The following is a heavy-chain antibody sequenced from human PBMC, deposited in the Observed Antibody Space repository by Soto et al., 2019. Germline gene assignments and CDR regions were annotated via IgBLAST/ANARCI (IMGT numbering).Heavy chain of an antibody. J-gene: IGHJ5*02. CDR3: ARDRGLRVRGTNYSWFDP. V-gene: IGHV4-30-4*01. CDR1: GGSIRSGGYF. Sequence: QVQLQESGPGLVKPSQTLSLTCTVSGGSIRSGGYFWTWIRQPPGKGLEWIGYIYYSGSTDYNPSLKSRVTISVDTSKNQFSLKLSSVTAADTAVYYCARDRGLRVRGTNYSWFDPWGQGTLVTVSS. D-gene: IGHD3-10*01. CDR2: IYYSGST.